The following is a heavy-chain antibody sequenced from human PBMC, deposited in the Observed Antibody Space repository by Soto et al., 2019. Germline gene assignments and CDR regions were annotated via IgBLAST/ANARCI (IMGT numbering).Heavy chain of an antibody. V-gene: IGHV1-18*01. J-gene: IGHJ5*02. CDR2: ISLYSDGT. D-gene: IGHD2-2*01. CDR1: GYTFSNYG. CDR3: ARVVPGAESWFGA. Sequence: ASVKVSCKTSGYTFSNYGITWVRQPPGQPLEWLGWISLYSDGTNYAQKFQGRVSMTSETATTTAYMELRRLISDDTAVYYCARVVPGAESWFGAWGQGTLVTVSS.